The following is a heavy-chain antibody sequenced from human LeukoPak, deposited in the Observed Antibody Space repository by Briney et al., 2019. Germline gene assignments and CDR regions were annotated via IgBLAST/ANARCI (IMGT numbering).Heavy chain of an antibody. CDR3: ASAPDPGVLQQLVN. CDR2: ISWNSGSI. CDR1: GFTFDDYA. D-gene: IGHD6-13*01. V-gene: IGHV3-9*01. Sequence: GRSLRLSCAASGFTFDDYAMHWVRHAPGKGLEWVSGISWNSGSIGYADSVKGRFTISRDNAKNSLYLQMNSLRAEDTGVYYCASAPDPGVLQQLVNWGQGTLVTVSS. J-gene: IGHJ4*02.